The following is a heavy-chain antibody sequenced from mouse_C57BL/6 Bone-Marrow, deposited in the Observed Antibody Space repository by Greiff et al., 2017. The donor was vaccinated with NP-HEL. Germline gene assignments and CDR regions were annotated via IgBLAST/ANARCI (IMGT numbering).Heavy chain of an antibody. D-gene: IGHD1-1*01. J-gene: IGHJ4*01. Sequence: EVQRVESGGGLVKPGGSLKLSCAASGFTFSDYGMHWVRQAPEKGLEWVAYISSGSSTIYYADTVKGRFTISRDNAKNTLFLQMTRLRSEDTAMYYCARCYYYGSSYWSYEDCWGQGTSVTVSS. CDR1: GFTFSDYG. CDR2: ISSGSSTI. V-gene: IGHV5-17*01. CDR3: ARCYYYGSSYWSYEDC.